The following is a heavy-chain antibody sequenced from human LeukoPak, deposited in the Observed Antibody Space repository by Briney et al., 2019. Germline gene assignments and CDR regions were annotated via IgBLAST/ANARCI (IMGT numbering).Heavy chain of an antibody. Sequence: TGGSLRLSCAASGFTFSSYWMHWVRQAPGKGLVWVSHINSDGSSTSYADSVKGRFTISRDNAKNTLFLQMSILRAEDTAVYYCGRRAWERRDAFDIWGQGTMVTVAS. V-gene: IGHV3-74*01. CDR2: INSDGSST. CDR1: GFTFSSYW. J-gene: IGHJ3*02. D-gene: IGHD1-26*01. CDR3: GRRAWERRDAFDI.